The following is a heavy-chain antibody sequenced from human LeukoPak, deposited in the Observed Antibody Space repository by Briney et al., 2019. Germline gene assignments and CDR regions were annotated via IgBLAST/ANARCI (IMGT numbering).Heavy chain of an antibody. V-gene: IGHV4-59*01. CDR2: IYYTGST. CDR1: GVSISSSY. J-gene: IGHJ4*02. Sequence: SETLSLTCTVSGVSISSSYWSWIRQPPGKGLEWIGYIYYTGSTTYNPSLKSRITMSVDTSKSQFSLKLSSVTAADTAVCYCARLQSYGNFLDDYWGQGTLVTVSS. CDR3: ARLQSYGNFLDDY. D-gene: IGHD4-11*01.